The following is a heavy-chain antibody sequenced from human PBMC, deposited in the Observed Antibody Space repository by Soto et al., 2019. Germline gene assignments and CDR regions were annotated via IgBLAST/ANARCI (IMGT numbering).Heavy chain of an antibody. J-gene: IGHJ6*02. CDR2: INSDGSRT. CDR1: GFNFSRFW. CDR3: SRDLSSCSSARCYSFYYGMDL. Sequence: GGSLRLSCTASGFNFSRFWTHWVRQVPGRGLVWVSHINSDGSRTSYADSVKGRFTISRDNAKNTLYLQMNSLRAEDTAVYYCSRDLSSCSSARCYSFYYGMDLWGQGTTVTVSS. V-gene: IGHV3-74*01. D-gene: IGHD2-2*01.